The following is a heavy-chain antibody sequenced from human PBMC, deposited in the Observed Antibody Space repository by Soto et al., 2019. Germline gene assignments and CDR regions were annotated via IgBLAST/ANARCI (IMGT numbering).Heavy chain of an antibody. J-gene: IGHJ6*02. Sequence: GESLKISCQGSGYRFSSYWIAWVRQMPGKGLGWMGIIYPDDSDTIYSPSFQGQVTFSVDKSTSTAYLQWSSLKASDTAMYYCARQGSNGAYYYYGMDVWGQGTTVTVSS. D-gene: IGHD6-19*01. CDR1: GYRFSSYW. CDR3: ARQGSNGAYYYYGMDV. CDR2: IYPDDSDT. V-gene: IGHV5-51*01.